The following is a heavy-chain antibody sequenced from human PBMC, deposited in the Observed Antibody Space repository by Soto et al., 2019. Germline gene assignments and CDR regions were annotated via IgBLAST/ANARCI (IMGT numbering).Heavy chain of an antibody. V-gene: IGHV3-23*01. Sequence: GGSLRLSCAASGFTFSSYAMSWVRQAPGKGLEWVSAISGSGGSTYYADSVKGRFTISRDNSKNTLYLQMNSLRAEDTAVYYCAKDRLTFTLRFLEAARTAWGQGTLVTVSS. CDR3: AKDRLTFTLRFLEAARTA. CDR1: GFTFSSYA. J-gene: IGHJ5*02. D-gene: IGHD3-3*01. CDR2: ISGSGGST.